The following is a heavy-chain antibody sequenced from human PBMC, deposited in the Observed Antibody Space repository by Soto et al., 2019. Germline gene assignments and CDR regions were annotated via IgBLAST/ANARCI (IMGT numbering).Heavy chain of an antibody. CDR1: GFTFSSYA. Sequence: EVQLLESGGGLVQPGGSLRLSCAASGFTFSSYAMSWVRQAPGKGLEWVSAISGSGGSTYYADSVKGRFTISRDNSKNTLYLQINSLRAEDTAVYYCAKTGENSSGWYIGYFQHWGQGTLVTVSS. J-gene: IGHJ1*01. CDR3: AKTGENSSGWYIGYFQH. CDR2: ISGSGGST. V-gene: IGHV3-23*01. D-gene: IGHD6-19*01.